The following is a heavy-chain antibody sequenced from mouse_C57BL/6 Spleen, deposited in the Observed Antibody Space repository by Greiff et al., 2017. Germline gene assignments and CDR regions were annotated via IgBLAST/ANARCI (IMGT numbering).Heavy chain of an antibody. V-gene: IGHV1-69*01. J-gene: IGHJ1*03. CDR2: IDPSDSYT. D-gene: IGHD1-1*01. Sequence: QVQLQQPGAELVMPGASVKLSCKASGYTFTSYWMHWVKQRPGQGLEWIGEIDPSDSYTNYNQKFKGKSTLTVDKSSSTAYMQRSSLTSEDSAVYYCARRITTVVGGYFDVWGTGTTVTVSS. CDR1: GYTFTSYW. CDR3: ARRITTVVGGYFDV.